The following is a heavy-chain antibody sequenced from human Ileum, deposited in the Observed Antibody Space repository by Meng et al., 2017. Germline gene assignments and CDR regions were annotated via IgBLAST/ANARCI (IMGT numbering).Heavy chain of an antibody. CDR1: GGSISGSTYY. CDR2: IYYSGNT. V-gene: IGHV4-39*06. J-gene: IGHJ5*02. D-gene: IGHD3-22*01. CDR3: ARSRGYYDSRCYDRSSFDP. Sequence: SETLSLTCTVSGGSISGSTYYWGWIRQPPGKGLEWIGSIYYSGNTYDNPSRKSRVTISVDTSKNQFTLKLSSVTAADTAVYYCARSRGYYDSRCYDRSSFDPWGQGTLVTVSS.